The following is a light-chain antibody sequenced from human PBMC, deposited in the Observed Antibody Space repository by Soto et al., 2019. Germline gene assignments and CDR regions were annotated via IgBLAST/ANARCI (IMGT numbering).Light chain of an antibody. CDR1: SSNIGGNT. CDR2: TNS. Sequence: QSVLTQPPSASGTPGQRVTISCSGSSSNIGGNTVNWYQQLPGAAPKLLIYTNSQRPSGVPDRFSGSKSGTSASLAISGLQSEDEADYYCAAWDDSLNGLVLFGGGTKVTVL. CDR3: AAWDDSLNGLVL. V-gene: IGLV1-44*01. J-gene: IGLJ2*01.